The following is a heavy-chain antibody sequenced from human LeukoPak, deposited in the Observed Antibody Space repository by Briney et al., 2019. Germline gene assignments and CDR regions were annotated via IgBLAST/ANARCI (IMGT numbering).Heavy chain of an antibody. V-gene: IGHV3-23*01. CDR1: GFTFSKYA. Sequence: PGGSLRLSCAASGFTFSKYAMSWVRQAPGKGVEWVSTISAGFITTYYAHSANGRFTISRANSENTMFLQMNSLRADDTAVYYCPRQSYASGWNPFDYWGQGILVTVSS. D-gene: IGHD6-19*01. CDR2: ISAGFITT. CDR3: PRQSYASGWNPFDY. J-gene: IGHJ4*02.